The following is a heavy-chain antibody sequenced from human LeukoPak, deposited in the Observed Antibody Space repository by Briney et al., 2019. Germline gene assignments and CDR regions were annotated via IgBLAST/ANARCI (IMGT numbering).Heavy chain of an antibody. Sequence: SETLSLPCTVSGCSIRSSSYYWGWLRQPPGKGLEWIESIYYSGSHYYNASLKRRGTMSVDTSKNQFSLKLNSVTAADTAVYFCARQVVAVAGTGYFDYWGQGTLVTVSS. D-gene: IGHD6-19*01. CDR1: GCSIRSSSYY. V-gene: IGHV4-39*01. CDR2: IYYSGSH. J-gene: IGHJ4*02. CDR3: ARQVVAVAGTGYFDY.